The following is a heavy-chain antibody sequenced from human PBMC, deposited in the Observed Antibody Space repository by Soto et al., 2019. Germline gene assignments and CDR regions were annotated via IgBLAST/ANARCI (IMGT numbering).Heavy chain of an antibody. Sequence: SVKVSCKASGGTFSSYAISWVRQAPGQGLEWMGGIIPIFGTANYAQKFQGRVTITAGESTSTAYMELSSLRSEDTAVYYCASSGPSSGYAGPLDYWGQGTLVTVSS. V-gene: IGHV1-69*13. D-gene: IGHD3-22*01. J-gene: IGHJ4*02. CDR3: ASSGPSSGYAGPLDY. CDR2: IIPIFGTA. CDR1: GGTFSSYA.